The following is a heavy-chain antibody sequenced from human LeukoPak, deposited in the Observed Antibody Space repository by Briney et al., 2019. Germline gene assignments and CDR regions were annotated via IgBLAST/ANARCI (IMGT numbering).Heavy chain of an antibody. D-gene: IGHD1-26*01. CDR3: AKDGQWELLSRQGSYFDY. CDR2: ISNDGRNK. J-gene: IGHJ4*02. Sequence: GGSLRLSCAASGITFRSYGMHWVRQAPGKGLEWVGVISNDGRNKDYADSVKGRFTISRDNSKSTLYLQMNSLRAEDTAVYYCAKDGQWELLSRQGSYFDYWGQGTLVTVSS. V-gene: IGHV3-30*18. CDR1: GITFRSYG.